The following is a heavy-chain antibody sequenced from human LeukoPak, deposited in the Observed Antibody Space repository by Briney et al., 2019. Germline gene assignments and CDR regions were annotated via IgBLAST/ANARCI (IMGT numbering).Heavy chain of an antibody. CDR2: INPNSGGT. CDR3: ARAPPLGYTKPFDY. J-gene: IGHJ4*02. D-gene: IGHD5-18*01. CDR1: GYTFTGYY. V-gene: IGHV1-2*02. Sequence: ASVKVSCKASGYTFTGYYMHWVRQAPGQGLEWMGWINPNSGGTNSAQKFQGRVTMTRDTSASTAYMELSSLRSEDTAVHYCARAPPLGYTKPFDYWGQGTLVTVSS.